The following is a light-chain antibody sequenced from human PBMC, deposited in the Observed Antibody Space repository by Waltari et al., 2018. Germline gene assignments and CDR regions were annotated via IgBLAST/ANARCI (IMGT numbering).Light chain of an antibody. CDR3: QQGHSVPPT. J-gene: IGKJ1*01. V-gene: IGKV1-12*01. Sequence: EIHMTQSPSSVSASVGDRVAITCRATQDIGSSLAWYQQKPGQGPNLLIYAASNLQTGVPSRFSGSGSGADFTLTINSLQPEDFAVYYCQQGHSVPPTFGQGTRVEIK. CDR1: QDIGSS. CDR2: AAS.